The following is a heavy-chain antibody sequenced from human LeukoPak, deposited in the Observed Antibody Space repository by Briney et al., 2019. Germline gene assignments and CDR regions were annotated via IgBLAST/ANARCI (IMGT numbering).Heavy chain of an antibody. Sequence: GASVKVSCKASGYTFTGYYMHWVRQAPGQGLEWMGWINPNSGGTNYAQKFQGWVTMTRDTSISTAYMELSRLRSDDTAVYYCARDSRGVTMVRGDLYGMDVWGQGTTVTVSS. CDR2: INPNSGGT. CDR3: ARDSRGVTMVRGDLYGMDV. D-gene: IGHD3-10*01. CDR1: GYTFTGYY. J-gene: IGHJ6*02. V-gene: IGHV1-2*04.